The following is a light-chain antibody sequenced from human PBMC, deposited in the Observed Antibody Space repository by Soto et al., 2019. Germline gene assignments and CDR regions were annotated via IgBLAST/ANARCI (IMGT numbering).Light chain of an antibody. J-gene: IGKJ1*01. CDR2: DAS. CDR3: QQYNSYPWT. Sequence: DIQMTQSPSTLSASVGDRVTITCRASQSISSWLAWYQQKPGKAPKLMIYDASSLQSGVPATFSGSGSGTEFTLTISSLQPDDFATYYCQQYNSYPWTF. CDR1: QSISSW. V-gene: IGKV1-5*01.